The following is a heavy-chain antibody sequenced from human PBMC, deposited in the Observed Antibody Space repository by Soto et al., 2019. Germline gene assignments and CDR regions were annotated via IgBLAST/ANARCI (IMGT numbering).Heavy chain of an antibody. V-gene: IGHV1-2*04. D-gene: IGHD2-2*01. CDR1: GYTFTCYY. CDR2: INPNSGGT. J-gene: IGHJ6*02. Sequence: ASVKVSCKASGYTFTCYYMHWVRQAPGQGREWMGWINPNSGGTNYAQKFQGWVTMTRESSISTAYMERSRLRSNDTAVYYGAGDGVVVPDLRGVNGVGGMDVWGQGTTVTVSS. CDR3: AGDGVVVPDLRGVNGVGGMDV.